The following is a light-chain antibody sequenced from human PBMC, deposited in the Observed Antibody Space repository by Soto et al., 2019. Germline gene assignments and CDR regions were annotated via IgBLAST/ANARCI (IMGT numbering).Light chain of an antibody. CDR1: QSVSSD. J-gene: IGKJ1*01. Sequence: EIVLTQSPATLSVSPGERATLSCMASQSVSSDLAWYHQKPGQAPRLLIYDASNRATGIPARFSGSGSGTDFTLTISSLEPEDFAVYYCHQRQSWPRAFGQGTKVDIK. V-gene: IGKV3-11*01. CDR3: HQRQSWPRA. CDR2: DAS.